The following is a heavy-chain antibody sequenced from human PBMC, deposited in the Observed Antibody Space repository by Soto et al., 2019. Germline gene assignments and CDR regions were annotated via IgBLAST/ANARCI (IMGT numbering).Heavy chain of an antibody. J-gene: IGHJ4*02. CDR1: GYTLNEVS. D-gene: IGHD3-22*01. V-gene: IGHV1-24*01. CDR3: ATDKADYDTSGYYDS. CDR2: FDPEDGDT. Sequence: ASVKVSCKVSGYTLNEVSMHWVRQAPGKGLEWMGGFDPEDGDTIYAQKFQGRVTMTEDTPTDTAYMELSSLRSEDTAVYYCATDKADYDTSGYYDSWGQGTLVTVSS.